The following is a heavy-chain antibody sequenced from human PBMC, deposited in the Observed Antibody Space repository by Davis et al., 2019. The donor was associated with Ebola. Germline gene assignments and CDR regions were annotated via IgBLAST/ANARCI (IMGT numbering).Heavy chain of an antibody. CDR1: GGSISSGGYY. V-gene: IGHV4-61*08. CDR2: IYYSGST. J-gene: IGHJ4*02. CDR3: ARVTTTGYYDSSGYYHLYYFDY. Sequence: PGGSLRLSCTVSGGSISSGGYYWSWIRQPPGKGLEWIGYIYYSGSTNYNPSLKSRVTISVDTSKNQFSLKLSSVTAADTAVYYCARVTTTGYYDSSGYYHLYYFDYWGQGTLVTVSS. D-gene: IGHD3-22*01.